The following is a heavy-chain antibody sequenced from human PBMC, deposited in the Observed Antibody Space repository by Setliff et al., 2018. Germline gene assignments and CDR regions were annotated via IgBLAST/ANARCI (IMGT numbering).Heavy chain of an antibody. D-gene: IGHD6-19*01. Sequence: ASVKVSCKASGYTFTSYAVNWVRQAPGQGLEWMGWINTNTGNPTYAQGFTGRFVFSLDTSVSTAYLQISSLKAEETAVYYCAREYSSGWYETGDYWGQGTLVTVS. CDR1: GYTFTSYA. J-gene: IGHJ4*02. CDR3: AREYSSGWYETGDY. V-gene: IGHV7-4-1*02. CDR2: INTNTGNP.